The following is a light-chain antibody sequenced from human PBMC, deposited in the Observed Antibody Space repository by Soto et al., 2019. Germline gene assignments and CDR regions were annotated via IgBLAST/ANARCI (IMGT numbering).Light chain of an antibody. CDR2: DNN. Sequence: QSVLTQPPSVSGAPGQRVTVSCTGSSSNIGAGYDVHWYQQLPGTAPQLLIYDNNNRPSGVPDRFSGSKSGTSASLAITGLQPEDEADYYCQSYDSSLSCVVFGGGTKLTVL. CDR1: SSNIGAGYD. J-gene: IGLJ2*01. CDR3: QSYDSSLSCVV. V-gene: IGLV1-40*01.